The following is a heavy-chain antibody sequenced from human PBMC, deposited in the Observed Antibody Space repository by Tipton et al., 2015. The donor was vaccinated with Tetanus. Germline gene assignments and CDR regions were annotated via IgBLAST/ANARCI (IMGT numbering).Heavy chain of an antibody. Sequence: TLSLTCAVYGGSFSGYYWSWIRQPPGKGLEWIGEINHSGSTNYNPSLKSRVTISVDTSKNQFSLKLSSVTAADTAVYYCARAEGYGDYVSFDYWGQGTLVTVSS. CDR3: ARAEGYGDYVSFDY. CDR2: INHSGST. CDR1: GGSFSGYY. J-gene: IGHJ4*02. D-gene: IGHD4-17*01. V-gene: IGHV4-34*01.